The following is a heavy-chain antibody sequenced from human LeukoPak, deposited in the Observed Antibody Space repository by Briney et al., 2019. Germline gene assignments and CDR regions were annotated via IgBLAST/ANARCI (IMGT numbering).Heavy chain of an antibody. D-gene: IGHD6-13*01. CDR1: GGSISSSSYY. J-gene: IGHJ4*02. V-gene: IGHV4-39*07. CDR2: IYYSGST. Sequence: SETLSLTCTVSGGSISSSSYYWGWIRQPPGKGLEWIGSIYYSGSTYYNPSLKSRVTISVDTSKNQFSLKLSSVTAADTAVYYCARQTSSSWYVYYFDYWGQGTLVTVSS. CDR3: ARQTSSSWYVYYFDY.